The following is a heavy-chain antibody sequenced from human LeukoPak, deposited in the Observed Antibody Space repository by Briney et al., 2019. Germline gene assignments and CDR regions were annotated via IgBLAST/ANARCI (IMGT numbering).Heavy chain of an antibody. Sequence: SETLSLTCTVSGGSISSSSYYWGWIRQPPGKGLEWIGSIYYSGSTYYNPSLKSRVPISVDTSKNQFSLKLSSVTAADTAVYYCARHHALDYYGSGSYYYGWFDPWGQGTLVTVSS. CDR3: ARHHALDYYGSGSYYYGWFDP. CDR1: GGSISSSSYY. V-gene: IGHV4-39*01. J-gene: IGHJ5*02. D-gene: IGHD3-10*01. CDR2: IYYSGST.